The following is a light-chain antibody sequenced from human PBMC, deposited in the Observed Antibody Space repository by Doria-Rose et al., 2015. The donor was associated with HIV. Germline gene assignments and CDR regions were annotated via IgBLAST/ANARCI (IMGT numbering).Light chain of an antibody. CDR1: SLRSSY. V-gene: IGLV3-19*01. Sequence: VVTQEPAVSVALRQTVRITCQGDSLRSSYASWYQQKTGQAPILVIYGNNNRPSGIPDRFSGSSSGTTASMTITGAQAEDEADYYCSSRDSSANHVLFGGGTKVTVL. CDR3: SSRDSSANHVL. J-gene: IGLJ2*01. CDR2: GNN.